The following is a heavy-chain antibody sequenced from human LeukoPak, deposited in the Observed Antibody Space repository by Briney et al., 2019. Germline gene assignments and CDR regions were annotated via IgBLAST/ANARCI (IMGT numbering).Heavy chain of an antibody. Sequence: GGSLRLSCAASGFTFSSYAMIWVRQAPGEGLEWVSAISGSGGSTFYADSVKGRFTLSRDNSKNMVYLQMNSLRAEDTAVYYCAKETPSLIVATIIEVRGAFDIWGQGTMVTVSS. D-gene: IGHD5-12*01. CDR3: AKETPSLIVATIIEVRGAFDI. CDR1: GFTFSSYA. CDR2: ISGSGGST. V-gene: IGHV3-23*01. J-gene: IGHJ3*02.